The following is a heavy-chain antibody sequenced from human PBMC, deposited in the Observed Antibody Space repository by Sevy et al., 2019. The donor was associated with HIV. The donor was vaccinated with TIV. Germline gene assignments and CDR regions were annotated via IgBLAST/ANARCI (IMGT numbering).Heavy chain of an antibody. CDR3: AREVVDIVVVPAARGRNWFDP. D-gene: IGHD2-2*03. CDR2: INPNSGGT. CDR1: GYTFTGYY. V-gene: IGHV1-2*02. Sequence: ASVKVSCKASGYTFTGYYMHWVRQAPGQGLEWMGWINPNSGGTNYAQKFQGRVTMTRDTSISTAYMELGRLRSDDTAVYYCAREVVDIVVVPAARGRNWFDPWGQGTLVTVSS. J-gene: IGHJ5*02.